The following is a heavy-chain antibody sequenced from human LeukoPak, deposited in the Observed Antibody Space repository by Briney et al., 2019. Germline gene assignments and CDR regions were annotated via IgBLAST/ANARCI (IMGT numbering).Heavy chain of an antibody. D-gene: IGHD3-3*01. CDR3: ARDLYHDFWSGGI. J-gene: IGHJ6*02. Sequence: ASVKVSCKASGYTFTSYAFHWVRQAPGQRLEWLGRIHAGNGDTKHSQKFQDRLTITRDTSASTAYMELSSLRSEDTAVYYCARDLYHDFWSGGIWGQGTTVTVSS. CDR1: GYTFTSYA. CDR2: IHAGNGDT. V-gene: IGHV1-3*01.